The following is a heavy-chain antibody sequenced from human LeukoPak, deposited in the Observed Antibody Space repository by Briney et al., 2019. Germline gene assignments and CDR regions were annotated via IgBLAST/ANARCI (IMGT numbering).Heavy chain of an antibody. CDR1: GFTLGTYG. CDR2: ISAGGGHT. CDR3: AKEMGNSQPFDY. V-gene: IGHV3-23*01. D-gene: IGHD2/OR15-2a*01. Sequence: GGSLRLSCAASGFTLGTYGLAWVRQAPGKGLEWVSAISAGGGHTYYADSVKGRFSVSRDNSKNTLYLHMNSLRADDTALYYCAKEMGNSQPFDYWGQGTLVTVSS. J-gene: IGHJ4*02.